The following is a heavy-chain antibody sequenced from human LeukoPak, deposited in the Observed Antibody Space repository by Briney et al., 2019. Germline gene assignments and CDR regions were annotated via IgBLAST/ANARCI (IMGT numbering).Heavy chain of an antibody. CDR2: IYPGDSDT. Sequence: GESLQISCQGSGYSFTSYWIGWVRPMPGKGLEWMGTIYPGDSDTRYSPSFQGQVTISADKSISTAYLQWSSLKASDTAMYYCARREGAVSPLDYWGQGTLVTVSS. CDR3: ARREGAVSPLDY. V-gene: IGHV5-51*01. CDR1: GYSFTSYW. J-gene: IGHJ4*02. D-gene: IGHD1-26*01.